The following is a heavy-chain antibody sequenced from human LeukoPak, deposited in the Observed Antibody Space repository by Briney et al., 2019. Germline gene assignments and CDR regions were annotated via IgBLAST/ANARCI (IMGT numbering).Heavy chain of an antibody. CDR3: ARGTTTVTTMGWFDP. D-gene: IGHD4-17*01. Sequence: PSETLSLTCTVSGGSISSGGYYWSWIRQHPGKGLEWIGYIYYSGSTYYNPSLKSRVTISVDTSKNQFSLKLSSVTAADTAVYYCARGTTTVTTMGWFDPWGQGTLVTASS. J-gene: IGHJ5*02. V-gene: IGHV4-31*03. CDR2: IYYSGST. CDR1: GGSISSGGYY.